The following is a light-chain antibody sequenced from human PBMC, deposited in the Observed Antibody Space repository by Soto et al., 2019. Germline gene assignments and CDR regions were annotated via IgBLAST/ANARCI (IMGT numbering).Light chain of an antibody. Sequence: AVVTQEPSLTVSPGGTVTLTCGSSTGAVTNGHYPYWFQQKPGQAPRTLIYDTTNRHSWTPARFSGSLLGDKAALTLSGAQPEDEAEYYCLLSYNGPYVFGTGTKVTVL. J-gene: IGLJ1*01. CDR1: TGAVTNGHY. CDR2: DTT. V-gene: IGLV7-46*01. CDR3: LLSYNGPYV.